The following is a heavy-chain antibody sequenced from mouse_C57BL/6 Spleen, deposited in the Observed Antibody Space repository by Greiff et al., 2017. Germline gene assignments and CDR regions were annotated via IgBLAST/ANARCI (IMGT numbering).Heavy chain of an antibody. Sequence: QVQLQQPGAELVMPGASVKLSCKASGYTFTSYWMHWVKQRPGQGLEWIGEFDPSDSYTNYNQKFKGKSTLTVDKSSSTAYMQLSSLTSEYSAVYYCARRDYSDFDYWGQGTTLTVSS. V-gene: IGHV1-69*01. D-gene: IGHD2-13*01. CDR3: ARRDYSDFDY. CDR2: FDPSDSYT. J-gene: IGHJ2*01. CDR1: GYTFTSYW.